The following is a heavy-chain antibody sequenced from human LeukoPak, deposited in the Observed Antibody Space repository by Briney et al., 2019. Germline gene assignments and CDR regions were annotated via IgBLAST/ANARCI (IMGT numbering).Heavy chain of an antibody. CDR3: ARASSNYKFDY. CDR2: IIPILGIA. Sequence: ASVRVSCKASGGTFSSYAISWVRQAPGQGLEWMGRIIPILGIANYAQKFQGRVTITADKSTSTAYMELSSLRSEDTAVYYCARASSNYKFDYWGQGTLVTVSS. D-gene: IGHD4-11*01. CDR1: GGTFSSYA. V-gene: IGHV1-69*04. J-gene: IGHJ4*02.